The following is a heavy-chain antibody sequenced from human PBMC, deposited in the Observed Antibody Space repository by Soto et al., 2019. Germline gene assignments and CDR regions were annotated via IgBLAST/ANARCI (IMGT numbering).Heavy chain of an antibody. CDR3: ARRVGVRALNWFDP. Sequence: QLQLQESGPGLVKPSETLSLTCTVSGGSISSSSYYWGWIRQPPGKGLEWIGSIYYSGSTYYNPSLKSRVTLSVDTSKNQFSLKLSSETAADTAVYYCARRVGVRALNWFDPWGQGTLVTVSA. D-gene: IGHD3-10*01. V-gene: IGHV4-39*01. CDR1: GGSISSSSYY. CDR2: IYYSGST. J-gene: IGHJ5*02.